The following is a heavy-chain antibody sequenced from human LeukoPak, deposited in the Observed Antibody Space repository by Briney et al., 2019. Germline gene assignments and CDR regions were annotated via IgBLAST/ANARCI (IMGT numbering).Heavy chain of an antibody. CDR1: GGSFSGYY. J-gene: IGHJ4*02. Sequence: SETLSLTCAVYGGSFSGYYWSWIRQPPGKGLEWIGEINHSGSTNYNPSLKSRVTISVDTSKNQFSLKLSSVTAADTAVYYCARSRGYGSGSYYRPLDYWGQGTLVTVSS. V-gene: IGHV4-34*01. CDR3: ARSRGYGSGSYYRPLDY. CDR2: INHSGST. D-gene: IGHD3-10*01.